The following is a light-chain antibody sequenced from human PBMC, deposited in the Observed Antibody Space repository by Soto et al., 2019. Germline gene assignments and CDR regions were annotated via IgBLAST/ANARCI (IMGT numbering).Light chain of an antibody. V-gene: IGLV2-8*01. Sequence: VLTQPPSASGSPGQSVTISCTGTSSDVGGYNYVSWYQQHPGKAPKLMIYDVSKRPSGVPDRFSGSKSGNTASLTVSGLQADDEADYYCSSYAGTHVVFGAGSKVTVL. CDR3: SSYAGTHVV. CDR1: SSDVGGYNY. J-gene: IGLJ1*01. CDR2: DVS.